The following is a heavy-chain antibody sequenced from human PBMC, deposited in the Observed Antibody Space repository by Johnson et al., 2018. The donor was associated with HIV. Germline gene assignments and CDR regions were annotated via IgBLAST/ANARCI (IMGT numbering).Heavy chain of an antibody. D-gene: IGHD5-12*01. J-gene: IGHJ3*02. Sequence: HVQLVESGGGVVQPGRSLRLSCAASGFTFTSYTMHWVRQAPGKGLEWVALISYDGSNKYYADSVKGRFTISRDNSKNTLYLQMNSLRAEDTAVFYCAKIVATSDDVFDIWGQGTKVTVSS. CDR1: GFTFTSYT. V-gene: IGHV3-30-3*02. CDR3: AKIVATSDDVFDI. CDR2: ISYDGSNK.